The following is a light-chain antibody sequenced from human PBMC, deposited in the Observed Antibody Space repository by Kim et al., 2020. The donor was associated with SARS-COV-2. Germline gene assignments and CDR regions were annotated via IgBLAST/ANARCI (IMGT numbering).Light chain of an antibody. CDR2: YDS. CDR1: NIGSKS. J-gene: IGLJ3*02. V-gene: IGLV3-21*04. CDR3: QVWDSSSDHRV. Sequence: APGKTARINCGGNNIGSKSVHWYQQKPGQAPVLAIYYDSDRPSGIPERFSGSNSGNTATLTIYRVEAGDEADYYCQVWDSSSDHRVFGGGTQLTVL.